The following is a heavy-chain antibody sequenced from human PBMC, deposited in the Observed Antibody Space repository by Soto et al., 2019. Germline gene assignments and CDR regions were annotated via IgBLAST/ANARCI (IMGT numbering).Heavy chain of an antibody. CDR1: GGSISSGAYY. D-gene: IGHD3-22*01. J-gene: IGHJ1*01. CDR2: TYYSGST. V-gene: IGHV4-31*04. Sequence: QVWLQESGPGLVKPSQTLSLPCTVSGGSISSGAYYWSWSRQHPGKGLEWLGYTYYSGSTYYHLSIKRRVTISVETSKNQTSRKLSSVTAADTAVDYWAIYDSSGARGVQHWGQGALVTVSS. CDR3: AIYDSSGARGVQH.